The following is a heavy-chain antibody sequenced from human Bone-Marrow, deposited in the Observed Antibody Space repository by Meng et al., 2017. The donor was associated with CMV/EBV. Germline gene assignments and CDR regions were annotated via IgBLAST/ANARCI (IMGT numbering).Heavy chain of an antibody. CDR3: ARDLPTYYDFWSGHYGNYYYGMDV. CDR2: IRYDGSNK. Sequence: GESLKISCVVSGFTFNRYSLHWVRQAPGKGLEWVAFIRYDGSNKYYADSVKGRFTISRDNSKNTLYLQMNSLRAEDTAVYYCARDLPTYYDFWSGHYGNYYYGMDVWGQGTTVTVSS. CDR1: GFTFNRYS. D-gene: IGHD3-3*01. J-gene: IGHJ6*02. V-gene: IGHV3-30*02.